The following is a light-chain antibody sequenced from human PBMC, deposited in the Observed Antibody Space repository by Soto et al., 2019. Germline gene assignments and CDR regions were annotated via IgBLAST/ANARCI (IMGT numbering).Light chain of an antibody. J-gene: IGLJ2*01. V-gene: IGLV1-40*01. Sequence: QSVLTQPPSMSGAPGQRVTISCTGSSSNIGARYGVHWYQQPPGTAPKLLIYVNSNRPSGVPDRFSGSKSGTSASLAISGLQAEDEADYYCQAWDGSLSVVVFGGGTKLTVL. CDR3: QAWDGSLSVVV. CDR1: SSNIGARYG. CDR2: VNS.